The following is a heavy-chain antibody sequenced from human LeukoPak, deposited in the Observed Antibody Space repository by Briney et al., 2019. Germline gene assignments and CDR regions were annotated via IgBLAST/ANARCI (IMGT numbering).Heavy chain of an antibody. D-gene: IGHD2-15*01. CDR1: GFNVDDYA. J-gene: IGHJ4*02. CDR2: IRWDRGTV. Sequence: PGRSLTLSCAVSGFNVDDYAIHWVRQPPGKGLEWVSGIRWDRGTVGYAGSVKSRFTMSRDSAKNSVYLQMNSLRPEDTALYYCARGIDSSGTYSGWGFHLRYWGQGTQVTVSS. V-gene: IGHV3-9*01. CDR3: ARGIDSSGTYSGWGFHLRY.